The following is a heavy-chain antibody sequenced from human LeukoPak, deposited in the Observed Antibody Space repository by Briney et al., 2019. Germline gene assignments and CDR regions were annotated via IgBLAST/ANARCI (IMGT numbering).Heavy chain of an antibody. CDR3: ARADRLHGGPYLIGP. V-gene: IGHV1-2*02. J-gene: IGHJ5*02. CDR2: INPNSGGT. D-gene: IGHD2-21*01. CDR1: GYSFTDYY. Sequence: GASVKVSCKTSGYSFTDYYMHWVRQAPGQGLEWMGWINPNSGGTSSAQKFQGRVTMTRDTSITTVYMEMSWLTSDDTAICYCARADRLHGGPYLIGPWGQGTLVTVSS.